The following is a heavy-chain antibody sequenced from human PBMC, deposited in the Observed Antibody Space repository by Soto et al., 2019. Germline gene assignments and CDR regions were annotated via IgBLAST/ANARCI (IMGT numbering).Heavy chain of an antibody. Sequence: EVQLLESGGGLVQPGGSLRLSCAASGFTFSSYAMSWVRQAPGKGLEWVSAISGSGGSTYYADSVKGRFTISRDNSKNTLYLQMNSLRAEDTAVYYCARTPYYGSGSYPYYYGMDVWGQGTTVTVSS. D-gene: IGHD3-10*01. J-gene: IGHJ6*02. V-gene: IGHV3-23*01. CDR3: ARTPYYGSGSYPYYYGMDV. CDR1: GFTFSSYA. CDR2: ISGSGGST.